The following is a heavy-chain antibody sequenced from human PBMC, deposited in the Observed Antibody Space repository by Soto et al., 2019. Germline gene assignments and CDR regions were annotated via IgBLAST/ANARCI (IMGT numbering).Heavy chain of an antibody. J-gene: IGHJ5*01. V-gene: IGHV1-46*01. Sequence: QVQLVQSGAEVKKPGASVKVSCKASGYTFTSYYMHWVRQAPGQGLEWMGIINPSGGSTSYAQKFQGRVTMTRDTSTSKVYMERSSLRAEDTAVYYCARSWFGELLSMPDSWGQGTLVTVSS. CDR1: GYTFTSYY. CDR2: INPSGGST. CDR3: ARSWFGELLSMPDS. D-gene: IGHD3-10*01.